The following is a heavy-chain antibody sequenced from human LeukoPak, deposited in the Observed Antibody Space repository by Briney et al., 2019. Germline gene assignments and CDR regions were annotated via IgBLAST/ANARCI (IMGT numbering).Heavy chain of an antibody. CDR3: ARGLMVAAAAFDY. J-gene: IGHJ4*02. D-gene: IGHD6-13*01. V-gene: IGHV4-34*01. CDR1: GGSFSGYY. CDR2: INHSGST. Sequence: SETLSLTCAVYGGSFSGYYWSWIRQPPGKGLEWIGEINHSGSTNYNPSLKSRVTISVDTSKNQFSLKLSSVTAADTAVYYCARGLMVAAAAFDYWGQGALVTVSS.